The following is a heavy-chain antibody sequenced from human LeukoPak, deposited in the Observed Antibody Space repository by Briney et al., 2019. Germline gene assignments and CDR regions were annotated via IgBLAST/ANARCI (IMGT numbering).Heavy chain of an antibody. J-gene: IGHJ4*02. V-gene: IGHV3-48*01. D-gene: IGHD2/OR15-2a*01. CDR2: ISGSGNAK. CDR1: GFSFSSHS. CDR3: ARDYVYALDY. Sequence: PGGSLRHSCAASGFSFSSHSMNWVRQAPGKGLEWVSYISGSGNAKHYTDSVKGRFTISRDNAKNALYLQMNSLRAEDTAVYFCARDYVYALDYWGQGTVVTVSS.